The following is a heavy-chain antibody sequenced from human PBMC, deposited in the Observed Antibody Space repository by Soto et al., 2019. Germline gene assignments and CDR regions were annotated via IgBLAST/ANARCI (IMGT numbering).Heavy chain of an antibody. V-gene: IGHV4-34*01. J-gene: IGHJ5*02. Sequence: SETLSLTCAVYGGSFSGYYWSWIRQPPGKGLEWIGEINHSGSTNYNPSLKSRVTISVDASKNQFSLKLSSVTAADTAVYYCARGRGYCSGGSCRSAPWSWGQGTLVTVSS. CDR1: GGSFSGYY. D-gene: IGHD2-15*01. CDR2: INHSGST. CDR3: ARGRGYCSGGSCRSAPWS.